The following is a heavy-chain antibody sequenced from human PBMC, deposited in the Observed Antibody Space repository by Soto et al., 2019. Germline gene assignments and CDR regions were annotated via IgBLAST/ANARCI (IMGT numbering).Heavy chain of an antibody. V-gene: IGHV4-61*01. J-gene: IGHJ4*02. Sequence: PSETLSLTCTVSGGSVRSGSYYWSWIRQSPGEELEWIGYIFYSGSTNYNPSLKSRVTISVDTSKNQFSLTLNSVTAADTALFYCARGITFFGRGPYYFDSWGQGTLVTVSS. CDR1: GGSVRSGSYY. D-gene: IGHD3-3*01. CDR2: IFYSGST. CDR3: ARGITFFGRGPYYFDS.